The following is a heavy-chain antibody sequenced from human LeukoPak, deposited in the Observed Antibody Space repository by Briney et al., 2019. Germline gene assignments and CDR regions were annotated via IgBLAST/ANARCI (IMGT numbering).Heavy chain of an antibody. CDR2: IYSSGST. CDR1: GGSISSGSYY. Sequence: SETLSLTCTVSGGSISSGSYYWNWIRQPAGKGLEWIGRIYSSGSTNYNPSLKSRVTISVDTSKNQFSLKLSSVTAADTAVYYCARGGERVDYWGQGTLVTVSS. J-gene: IGHJ4*02. D-gene: IGHD3-10*01. CDR3: ARGGERVDY. V-gene: IGHV4-61*02.